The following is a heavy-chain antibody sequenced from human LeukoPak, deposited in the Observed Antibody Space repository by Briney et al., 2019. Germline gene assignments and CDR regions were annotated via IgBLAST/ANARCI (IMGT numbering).Heavy chain of an antibody. V-gene: IGHV4-34*01. CDR3: ARARRYYDYVWGSYRFDY. J-gene: IGHJ4*02. D-gene: IGHD3-16*02. CDR1: GGSFSGYY. Sequence: SETLSLTCAVYGGSFSGYYWSWIRQPPGKGLEWIGEINHSGSTNYNPSLKSRVTISVDTSKNQFSLKLSSVTAADTAVYCCARARRYYDYVWGSYRFDYWGQGTLVTVSS. CDR2: INHSGST.